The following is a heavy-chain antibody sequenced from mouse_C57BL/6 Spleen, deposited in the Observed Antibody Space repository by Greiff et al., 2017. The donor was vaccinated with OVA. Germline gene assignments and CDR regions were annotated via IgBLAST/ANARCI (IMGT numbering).Heavy chain of an antibody. D-gene: IGHD2-2*01. CDR1: GFTFSDYY. CDR3: ARRLYYGYDGEWYFDV. J-gene: IGHJ1*03. CDR2: ISNGGGST. V-gene: IGHV5-12*01. Sequence: EVQGVESGGGLVQPGGSLKLSCAASGFTFSDYYMYWVRQTPEKRLEWVAYISNGGGSTYYPDTVKGRFTISRDNAKNTLYLQMSRLKSEDTAMYYCARRLYYGYDGEWYFDVWGTGTTVTVSS.